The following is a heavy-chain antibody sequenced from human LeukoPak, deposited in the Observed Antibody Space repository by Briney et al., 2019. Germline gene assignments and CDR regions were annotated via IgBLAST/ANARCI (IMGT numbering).Heavy chain of an antibody. CDR1: GFTFSSYA. V-gene: IGHV3-23*01. CDR3: AKDDSALWFGELSHYFNW. D-gene: IGHD3-10*01. Sequence: GGSLRLSCAASGFTFSSYAMSWVRQAPGKGLEWVSGISGRGDSTSYADSVKGRFIISRDMSKNTLYLQMNSLRPDDTAVYYCAKDDSALWFGELSHYFNWWGQGTLVTVSS. J-gene: IGHJ4*02. CDR2: ISGRGDST.